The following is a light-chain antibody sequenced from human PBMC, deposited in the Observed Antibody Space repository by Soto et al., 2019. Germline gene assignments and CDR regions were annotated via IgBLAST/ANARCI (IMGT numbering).Light chain of an antibody. V-gene: IGKV1-5*01. CDR1: QDISNY. CDR2: DAS. Sequence: DIQMTQSPSSQSASVGDRVTIPCQASQDISNYLNWYQQKPGKAPKLLIYDASSLESGVPSRFSGRGSGTEFTLTISSLQPDDFATYYCQQYNSYWTFGQGTKVDIK. CDR3: QQYNSYWT. J-gene: IGKJ1*01.